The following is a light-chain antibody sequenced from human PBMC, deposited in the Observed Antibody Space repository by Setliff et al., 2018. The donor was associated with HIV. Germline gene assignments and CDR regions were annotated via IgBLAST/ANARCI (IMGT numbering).Light chain of an antibody. CDR3: QAWDSSSGLDV. V-gene: IGLV3-21*04. CDR2: YDS. Sequence: SYELTQPPSVSVAPGKTARITCGGNNIGSKSVHWYQQKPGQAPVLVIYYDSDRPSGIPERFSGSNSGNTATLTITRVEAGEEADYYCQAWDSSSGLDVFGTGTKVTVL. CDR1: NIGSKS. J-gene: IGLJ1*01.